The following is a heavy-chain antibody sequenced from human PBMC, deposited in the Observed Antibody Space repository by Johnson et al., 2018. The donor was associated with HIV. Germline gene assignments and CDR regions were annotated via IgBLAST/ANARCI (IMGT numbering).Heavy chain of an antibody. D-gene: IGHD1-26*01. V-gene: IGHV3-15*01. J-gene: IGHJ3*02. CDR2: VKSKTDGGTT. CDR3: TAHYRNAFDI. Sequence: VQLVESGGGLVQPGGSLRLSCAASGFTFSNAWMSWVRQAPGKGLEWVGRVKSKTDGGTTDYTAPVKGRFTISRDDSKNTLYLQMNSLKPEDTALYYCTAHYRNAFDIWGQGTMVTVSS. CDR1: GFTFSNAW.